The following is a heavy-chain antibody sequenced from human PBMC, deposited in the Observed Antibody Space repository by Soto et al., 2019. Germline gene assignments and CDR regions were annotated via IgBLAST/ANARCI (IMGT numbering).Heavy chain of an antibody. Sequence: TLSLTCAVSGYSISRGYYWGWIRQPPGKGLEWIGSIYHSGSTYYNPSLKSRVTISVDTSKNQFSLKLSSVTAADTAVYYCARDRDDYYDSSGYYAGHAFDIWGQGTMVTVS. CDR3: ARDRDDYYDSSGYYAGHAFDI. CDR1: GYSISRGYY. V-gene: IGHV4-38-2*02. D-gene: IGHD3-22*01. CDR2: IYHSGST. J-gene: IGHJ3*02.